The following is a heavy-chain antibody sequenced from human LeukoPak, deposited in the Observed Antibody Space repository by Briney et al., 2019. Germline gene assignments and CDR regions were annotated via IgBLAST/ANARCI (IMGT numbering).Heavy chain of an antibody. CDR1: GGSISSYY. J-gene: IGHJ4*02. V-gene: IGHV4-59*01. Sequence: ASETLSLTCTVSGGSISSYYWSWIRQPPGKGLEWIGYIYYSGSTNYNPSLKSRVTISIDTSKNQFSLKLSSVTAADTAVYYCARGPPYDFWKGYYFDYWGQGTLVTVSS. CDR3: ARGPPYDFWKGYYFDY. D-gene: IGHD3-3*01. CDR2: IYYSGST.